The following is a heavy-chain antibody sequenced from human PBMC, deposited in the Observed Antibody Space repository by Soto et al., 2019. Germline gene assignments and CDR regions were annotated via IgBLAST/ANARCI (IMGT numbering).Heavy chain of an antibody. D-gene: IGHD1-26*01. V-gene: IGHV2-5*01. Sequence: QITLEETGPTLVKPTQTLTLTCTFSGFSLTTGRVGVGWIRQPPGKALEWLAVIHWNDDNHYSPSLKSRLTITKDTSKNQLVLTLTNMDPVDTATYYCTHRLGGSGQGYWGQGTLVTVSS. CDR2: IHWNDDN. J-gene: IGHJ4*02. CDR3: THRLGGSGQGY. CDR1: GFSLTTGRVG.